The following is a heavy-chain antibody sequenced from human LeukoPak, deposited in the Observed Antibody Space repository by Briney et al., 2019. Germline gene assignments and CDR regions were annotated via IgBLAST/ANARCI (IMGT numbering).Heavy chain of an antibody. V-gene: IGHV4-39*07. J-gene: IGHJ4*02. Sequence: PSETLSLTCTVSGGSISSSSYYWGWIRQPPGQGLEWIGSIYYSGSTYYNPSLKSRVTISVDTSKNQFSLKLSSVTAADTAVYYCARVPTAQTIDYGDYGLERLPYYFDYWGQGTLVTVSS. D-gene: IGHD4-17*01. CDR2: IYYSGST. CDR3: ARVPTAQTIDYGDYGLERLPYYFDY. CDR1: GGSISSSSYY.